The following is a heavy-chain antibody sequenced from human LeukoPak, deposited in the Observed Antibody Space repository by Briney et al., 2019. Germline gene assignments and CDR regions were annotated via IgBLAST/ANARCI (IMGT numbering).Heavy chain of an antibody. V-gene: IGHV4-59*01. CDR1: GGSISSYY. D-gene: IGHD3-16*01. CDR3: AREDEGVNVRWTNPQGESLGYYYYYYMDV. CDR2: IYYSGST. Sequence: SETLSLTCTVSGGSISSYYWSWIRQPPGKGLEWIGYIYYSGSTNYNPSLKSRVTISVDTSKNQFSLKLSSVTAADTAVYYCAREDEGVNVRWTNPQGESLGYYYYYYMDVWGKGTTVTVSS. J-gene: IGHJ6*03.